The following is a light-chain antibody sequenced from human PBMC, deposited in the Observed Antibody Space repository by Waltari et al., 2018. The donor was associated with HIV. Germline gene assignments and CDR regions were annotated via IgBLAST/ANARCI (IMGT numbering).Light chain of an antibody. CDR3: QQYYDAPT. J-gene: IGKJ3*01. CDR1: QSLFYPPNNTNY. CDR2: WAS. V-gene: IGKV4-1*01. Sequence: DIVMTQAPDSLTVSLGERATINCRSSQSLFYPPNNTNYLAWYQQKPGQPPRLLIHWASVRESGIPERFSGSGSGTDFTLTISSLQAEDVAVYFCQQYYDAPTFGPGTKLDLK.